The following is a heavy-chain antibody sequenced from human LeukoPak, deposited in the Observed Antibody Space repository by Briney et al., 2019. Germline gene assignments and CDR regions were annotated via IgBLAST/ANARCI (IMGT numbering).Heavy chain of an antibody. D-gene: IGHD6-6*01. V-gene: IGHV5-51*01. CDR1: GYSFSSYW. Sequence: GESLKISCQGSGYSFSSYWIAWVRQMPGKGLEYMGIIYPGDSDTRYSPSFQGQVTIAADKSINTAYLQWSSLKTSDTAMYYCARRYSSSDDWYFDLWGRGTLLTVSS. CDR3: ARRYSSSDDWYFDL. J-gene: IGHJ2*01. CDR2: IYPGDSDT.